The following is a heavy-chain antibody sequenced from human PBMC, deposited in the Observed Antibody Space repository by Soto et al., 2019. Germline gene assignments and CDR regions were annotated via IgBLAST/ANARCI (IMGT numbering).Heavy chain of an antibody. CDR2: IYHSGST. V-gene: IGHV4-30-2*01. J-gene: IGHJ4*02. CDR3: ARGAGRNDFWSGYHTYFDY. Sequence: SETLSLTCAVSGGSISSGGYSWSWIRQPPGKGLVWIGYIYHSGSTYYNPSLKSRVTISVDRSKNQFSLKLSSVTAADTAVYYCARGAGRNDFWSGYHTYFDYWGQGTLVTVSS. D-gene: IGHD3-3*01. CDR1: GGSISSGGYS.